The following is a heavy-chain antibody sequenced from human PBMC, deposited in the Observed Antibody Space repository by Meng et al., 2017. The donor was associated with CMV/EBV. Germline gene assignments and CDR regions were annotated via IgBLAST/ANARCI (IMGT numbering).Heavy chain of an antibody. V-gene: IGHV4-38-2*02. J-gene: IGHJ4*02. CDR2: IYHSGST. D-gene: IGHD1-26*01. Sequence: SETLSLTCTVSGYSISSGYYWGWIRQPPGKGLEGIGSIYHSGSTYYNPSLKSRVAISVDTSKNQFSLNLTSVTAADTAVYYCARVTPSIVGATSFDYWGQGTLVTVSS. CDR3: ARVTPSIVGATSFDY. CDR1: GYSISSGYY.